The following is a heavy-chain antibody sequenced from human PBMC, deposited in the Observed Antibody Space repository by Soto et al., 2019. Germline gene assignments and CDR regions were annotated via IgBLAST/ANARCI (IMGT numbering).Heavy chain of an antibody. CDR2: ISTSGNT. V-gene: IGHV4-4*07. J-gene: IGHJ5*02. Sequence: SETLSLTSSASVVSMRSSYWTLIRQSAGKGLEWIGRISTSGNTNYNPSLNSRLTMSVDTSKNQVSLKLTSVTAADTAVYYCARGGGVPALGDPWGQGTLVTGSS. D-gene: IGHD2-2*01. CDR1: VVSMRSSY. CDR3: ARGGGVPALGDP.